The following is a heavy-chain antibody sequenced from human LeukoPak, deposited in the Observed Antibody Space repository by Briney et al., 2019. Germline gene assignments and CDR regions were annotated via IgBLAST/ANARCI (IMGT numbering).Heavy chain of an antibody. V-gene: IGHV4-59*01. CDR2: IYYSGST. D-gene: IGHD2-15*01. CDR1: GGSISSYY. CDR3: ARTVVVAATTNRGFDY. J-gene: IGHJ4*02. Sequence: SETLSLTCTASGGSISSYYWSWIRQPPGKGLEWIGYIYYSGSTNYNPSLKSRVTISVDTSKNQFSLKLSSVTAADTAVYYCARTVVVAATTNRGFDYWGQGTLVTVSS.